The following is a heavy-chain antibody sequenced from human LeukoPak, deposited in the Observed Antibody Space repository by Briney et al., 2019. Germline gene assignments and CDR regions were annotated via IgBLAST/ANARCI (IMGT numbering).Heavy chain of an antibody. CDR2: ISSSSSYI. CDR3: ARDNEQWLVLDYYGMDV. D-gene: IGHD6-19*01. J-gene: IGHJ6*02. Sequence: GGSLRLSCAASGFTFSSYSMNWVRQAPGKGLEWVSSISSSSSYIYYADSVKGRFTISRDNAKNSLYLPMNSLRAEDTAVYYCARDNEQWLVLDYYGMDVWGQGTTVTVSS. V-gene: IGHV3-21*01. CDR1: GFTFSSYS.